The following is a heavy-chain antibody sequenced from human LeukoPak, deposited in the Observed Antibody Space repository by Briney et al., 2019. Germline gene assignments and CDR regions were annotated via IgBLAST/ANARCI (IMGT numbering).Heavy chain of an antibody. CDR3: ARDFLSDFWSGYYRNHWFDP. CDR1: GGSVGSGSYY. V-gene: IGHV4-61*03. D-gene: IGHD3-3*01. J-gene: IGHJ5*02. Sequence: SETLSLTCTVSGGSVGSGSYYWSWIRQPPGKGLEWIGSIYYNGNTNNNPALKSRVTLSVDTSNNHFSLKLTSVTAADTAVYYCARDFLSDFWSGYYRNHWFDPWGQGTLVTVSS. CDR2: IYYNGNT.